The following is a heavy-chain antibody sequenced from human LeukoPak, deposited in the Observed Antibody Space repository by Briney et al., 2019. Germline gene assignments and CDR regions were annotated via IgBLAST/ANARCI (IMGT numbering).Heavy chain of an antibody. Sequence: GGSVRLSCAASGFTFSSYAMSWVRQSPGKGLEWVSAISESGGGTYYADSMKGRFTISRDNSKNTLYLRMNSLRAEDTAVYYCARDVGGYSYGSVDYWGQGTLVTVSS. CDR2: ISESGGGT. V-gene: IGHV3-23*01. J-gene: IGHJ4*02. D-gene: IGHD5-18*01. CDR1: GFTFSSYA. CDR3: ARDVGGYSYGSVDY.